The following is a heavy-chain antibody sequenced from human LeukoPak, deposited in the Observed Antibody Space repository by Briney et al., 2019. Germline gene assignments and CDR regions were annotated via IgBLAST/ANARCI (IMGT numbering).Heavy chain of an antibody. D-gene: IGHD7-27*01. V-gene: IGHV3-72*01. Sequence: GGSLRPSCAASGFTFSDHYMDWVRQAPGKGLEWVGRIRNKANSYTTQYAASVKGRFTISRDDSKNSLYLQMNSLKTEDTAMYYCARDGILGYWGQGTLVTVSS. CDR2: IRNKANSYTT. J-gene: IGHJ4*02. CDR3: ARDGILGY. CDR1: GFTFSDHY.